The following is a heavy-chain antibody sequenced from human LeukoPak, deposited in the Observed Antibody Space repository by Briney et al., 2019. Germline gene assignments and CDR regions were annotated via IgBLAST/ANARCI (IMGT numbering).Heavy chain of an antibody. J-gene: IGHJ3*02. CDR3: ALFYYGSGNYGTKTFNI. CDR2: TTSGTYT. V-gene: IGHV3-21*01. CDR1: GFTFSSYS. Sequence: GGSLRLSCAASGFTFSSYSMNWVRQAPGKGLEWVSATTSGTYTYYVDSVKGRFTISRDNAKNSLYLQMNSLRAEDTAVYYCALFYYGSGNYGTKTFNIWGQGTMVTVSS. D-gene: IGHD3-10*01.